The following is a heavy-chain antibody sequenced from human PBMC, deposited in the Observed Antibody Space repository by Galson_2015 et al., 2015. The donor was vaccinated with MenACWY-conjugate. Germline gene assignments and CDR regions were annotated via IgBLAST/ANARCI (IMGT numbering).Heavy chain of an antibody. CDR2: ISPYNGNT. Sequence: SVKVSCKASGYTFTNYGITWVRQAPGQGLEWVGWISPYNGNTNYAQKFQGRVTMTTDTPTTTAYMELRSLRSDDTAVYYCARGGLGYCRSTSRPANWFDPWGQGTLVTVSS. CDR3: ARGGLGYCRSTSRPANWFDP. D-gene: IGHD2-2*01. J-gene: IGHJ5*02. CDR1: GYTFTNYG. V-gene: IGHV1-18*01.